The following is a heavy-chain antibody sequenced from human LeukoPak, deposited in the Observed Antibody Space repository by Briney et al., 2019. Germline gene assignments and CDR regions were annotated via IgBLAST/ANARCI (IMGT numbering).Heavy chain of an antibody. CDR2: MNPNSGNT. V-gene: IGHV1-8*01. J-gene: IGHJ4*02. Sequence: SVKVSCKASGYTFSSYDINWVRQATGQGLEWMGWMNPNSGNTGYAQKFQGRVTMTRNTSISTAYMELSSLRSEDTAVYYCARVEMVTARRFDYWGQGTLVTVSS. D-gene: IGHD5-18*01. CDR3: ARVEMVTARRFDY. CDR1: GYTFSSYD.